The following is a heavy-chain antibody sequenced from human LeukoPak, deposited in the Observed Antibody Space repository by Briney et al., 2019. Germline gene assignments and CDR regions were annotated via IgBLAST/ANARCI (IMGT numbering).Heavy chain of an antibody. Sequence: SETLSLTCTVSGGSISSYYWSWIRQSPGKGLEWIGYIYYSGSTNFNPSLKSRVTISVDTSKNQFSLKLSSVTAADTAVYYCARSSSGWYNWFDPWGQGTLVTVSS. CDR1: GGSISSYY. CDR2: IYYSGST. V-gene: IGHV4-59*01. J-gene: IGHJ5*02. CDR3: ARSSSGWYNWFDP. D-gene: IGHD6-19*01.